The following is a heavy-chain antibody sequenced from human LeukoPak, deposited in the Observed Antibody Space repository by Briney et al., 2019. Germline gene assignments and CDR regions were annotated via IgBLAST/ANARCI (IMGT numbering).Heavy chain of an antibody. CDR3: AREPGRDYYYYMDV. CDR1: GGTFSSYA. J-gene: IGHJ6*03. CDR2: IIPIFGTA. V-gene: IGHV1-69*05. Sequence: GSSVKVSCKASGGTFSSYAISWVRQAPGQGLEWMGRIIPIFGTANYAQKFQGRVTITTDKSTSTAYMELSSLRSEDTAVYYCAREPGRDYYYYMDVWGKGTTVTVSS. D-gene: IGHD1-14*01.